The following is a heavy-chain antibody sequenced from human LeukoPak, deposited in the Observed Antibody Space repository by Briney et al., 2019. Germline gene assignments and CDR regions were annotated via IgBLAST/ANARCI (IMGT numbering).Heavy chain of an antibody. D-gene: IGHD6-13*01. V-gene: IGHV3-30-3*01. CDR3: AREEQQLARSLGY. J-gene: IGHJ4*02. CDR2: ISYDGSNK. CDR1: GFTFSSYA. Sequence: GGSLRLSCAASGFTFSSYAMHWVRQAPGKGLEWVAVISYDGSNKYYADSVKGRFTISRDNSKNTLYLQMNSLRAEDTAVYYCAREEQQLARSLGYWGQGALVTVSA.